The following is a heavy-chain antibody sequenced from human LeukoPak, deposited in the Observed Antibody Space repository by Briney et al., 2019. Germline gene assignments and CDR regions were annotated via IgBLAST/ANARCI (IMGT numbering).Heavy chain of an antibody. CDR3: ASGARGTREGGDLYSFDY. CDR2: IKQDGSEK. J-gene: IGHJ4*02. D-gene: IGHD4-17*01. V-gene: IGHV3-7*01. CDR1: GFTFSSYW. Sequence: PGGSLRLSCAASGFTFSSYWMRWVRQAPGKGPEWVANIKQDGSEKYYVDSVKGRFTISRDNAKNSLHLQLNSLRAEDTAVYYCASGARGTREGGDLYSFDYWGQGTLVTVSS.